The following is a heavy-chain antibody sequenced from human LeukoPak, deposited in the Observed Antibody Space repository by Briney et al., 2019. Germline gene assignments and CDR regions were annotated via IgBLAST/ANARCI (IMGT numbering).Heavy chain of an antibody. CDR1: GFTFSSYS. J-gene: IGHJ4*02. CDR2: ISSSSSTI. Sequence: GGSLRLSCAASGFTFSSYSMNWVRQAPGKGLEWVSYISSSSSTIYYAVSVKGRFTISRDNAKNSLYLQMNSLRAEDTAVYYCARDPLYSTLSGTLDYWGQGTLVTVSS. CDR3: ARDPLYSTLSGTLDY. D-gene: IGHD6-13*01. V-gene: IGHV3-48*04.